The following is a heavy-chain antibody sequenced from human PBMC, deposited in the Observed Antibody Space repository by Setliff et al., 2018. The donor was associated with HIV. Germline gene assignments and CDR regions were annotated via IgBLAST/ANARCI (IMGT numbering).Heavy chain of an antibody. Sequence: PSETLSLTCTVSGGSITRTPYYWSWIRQPPGKGLEWIGEINHSGSTNYNPSLKSRVTISVDTSKNQFSLRLTSVTAADTAVYYCARAPPGIQNDAFDVWGQGTMVTVSS. CDR1: GGSITRTPYY. CDR3: ARAPPGIQNDAFDV. V-gene: IGHV4-39*07. J-gene: IGHJ3*01. CDR2: INHSGST.